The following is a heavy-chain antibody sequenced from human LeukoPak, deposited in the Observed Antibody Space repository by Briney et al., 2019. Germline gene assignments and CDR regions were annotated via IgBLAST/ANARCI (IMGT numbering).Heavy chain of an antibody. CDR2: IGTAGDT. D-gene: IGHD6-25*01. CDR1: GFTFSSYD. V-gene: IGHV3-13*01. Sequence: HSGGSLRLSCAASGFTFSSYDMHWVRQATGKGLEWVSAIGTAGDTYYPGSVKGRFTISRENAKNSLYLQMNSLRAGDTAVYYCAREGAHEVAANAFDIWGQGTMVTVSS. CDR3: AREGAHEVAANAFDI. J-gene: IGHJ3*02.